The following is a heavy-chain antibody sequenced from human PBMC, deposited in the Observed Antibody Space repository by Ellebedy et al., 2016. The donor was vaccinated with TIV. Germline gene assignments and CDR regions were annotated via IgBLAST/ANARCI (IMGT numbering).Heavy chain of an antibody. Sequence: GESLKISCAASGFTVSSNYMNWVRQAPGKGLEWVSVIYSDADGGDTYYADSVKGRFTISRDNAKNSLYLQMNSLRPEDTAVYYCARSGSYPTRYFDYWGQGALVTVSS. CDR2: IYSDADGGDT. CDR1: GFTVSSNY. D-gene: IGHD1-26*01. CDR3: ARSGSYPTRYFDY. V-gene: IGHV3-66*01. J-gene: IGHJ4*02.